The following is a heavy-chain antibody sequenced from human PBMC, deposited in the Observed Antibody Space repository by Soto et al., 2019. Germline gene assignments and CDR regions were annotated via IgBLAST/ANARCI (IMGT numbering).Heavy chain of an antibody. CDR1: DGSISSYY. Sequence: SETLSLTCTVSDGSISSYYWSWIRQPPGKGLEWIGYIYGTGTTNYAPSLKNRVTMSLHTSKNQFSLTLSSVTAADTAMYYCAAFSSGTYLFGLWGPGTRVTVSS. CDR2: IYGTGTT. J-gene: IGHJ4*02. D-gene: IGHD1-26*01. V-gene: IGHV4-59*01. CDR3: AAFSSGTYLFGL.